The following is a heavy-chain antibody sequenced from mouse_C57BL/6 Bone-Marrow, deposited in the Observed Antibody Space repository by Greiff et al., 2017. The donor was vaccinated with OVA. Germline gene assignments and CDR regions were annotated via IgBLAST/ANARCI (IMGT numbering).Heavy chain of an antibody. CDR3: ARFHDGYYVRAMDY. V-gene: IGHV1-12*01. CDR2: IYPGNGDT. CDR1: GYTFTSYN. Sequence: LQESGAELVRPGASVKMSCKASGYTFTSYNMHCVKQTPRQGLEWIGAIYPGNGDTSYNQKFKGKATLTVDKSSSTAYMQLSSLTSEDSAVYFCARFHDGYYVRAMDYWGQGTSVTVSS. J-gene: IGHJ4*01. D-gene: IGHD2-3*01.